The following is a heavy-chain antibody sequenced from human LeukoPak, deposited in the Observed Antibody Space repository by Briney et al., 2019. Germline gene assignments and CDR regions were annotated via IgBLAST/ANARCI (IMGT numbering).Heavy chain of an antibody. D-gene: IGHD2-2*01. CDR2: ISSSSSYI. Sequence: GGSLRLSCAASGFTFSSYSMNWVRQAPGKGLEWVSSISSSSSYIYYADSVKGRFTISRDNAKNSLYLQMNSLRAEDTAVYYCARDRCSSTSCYDLPPSWGQGTLVTVSS. V-gene: IGHV3-21*01. CDR1: GFTFSSYS. J-gene: IGHJ4*02. CDR3: ARDRCSSTSCYDLPPS.